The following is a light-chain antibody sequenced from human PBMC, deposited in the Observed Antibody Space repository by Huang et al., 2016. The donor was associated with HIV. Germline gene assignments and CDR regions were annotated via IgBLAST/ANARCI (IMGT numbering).Light chain of an antibody. Sequence: EVVLTQSPATLYLSPGERATLSCRASQSISRYLSWYQHKPGQAPRLLMYDASNRATGIPARVSGSGSGTDFTLTISSREPEDCAVYYCQQRSNWPPTTFGQGTKVEIK. J-gene: IGKJ1*01. CDR2: DAS. CDR3: QQRSNWPPTT. CDR1: QSISRY. V-gene: IGKV3-11*01.